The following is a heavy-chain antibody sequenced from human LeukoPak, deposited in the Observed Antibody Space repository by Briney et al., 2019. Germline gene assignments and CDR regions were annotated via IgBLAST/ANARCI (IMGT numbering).Heavy chain of an antibody. CDR2: ISWDGSNT. CDR3: AKDDGSGYSIYY. V-gene: IGHV3-43D*04. CDR1: GFTFDDYA. J-gene: IGHJ4*02. D-gene: IGHD3-22*01. Sequence: GGSLRLSCAASGFTFDDYAMHWVRQAPGKGLEWLSLISWDGSNTYYADSVKGRFTISRDNSKNSLYLQMNSLRAEDTAVYYCAKDDGSGYSIYYWGQGTLVTVSS.